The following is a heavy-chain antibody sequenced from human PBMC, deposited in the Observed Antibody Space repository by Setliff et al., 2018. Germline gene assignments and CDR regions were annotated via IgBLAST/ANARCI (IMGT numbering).Heavy chain of an antibody. J-gene: IGHJ5*02. D-gene: IGHD2-2*01. CDR3: ARGYCNSAGCFFAGWFDP. CDR2: IYYSGST. Sequence: PSETLSLTCTVPGGSISSSSYYWGWIRQPPGKGLEWIGSIYYSGSTNYNPSLKSRVTISVDTSKNQFSLRLSSVTAADTAVYYCARGYCNSAGCFFAGWFDPWGQGTLVTVSS. V-gene: IGHV4-39*07. CDR1: GGSISSSSYY.